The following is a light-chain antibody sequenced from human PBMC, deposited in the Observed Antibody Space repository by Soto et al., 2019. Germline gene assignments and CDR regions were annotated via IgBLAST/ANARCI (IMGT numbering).Light chain of an antibody. V-gene: IGLV2-14*01. Sequence: QSALTQPASVSGSPGQSITISCFGSDTDIGNYNSVSWYQQYPGKVPKLLIYEVVRRPSGISTRFSGSKSGTTASLTISGLQPEDEAHYYCSSYTYLDSPVLLGGGTKLTVL. CDR3: SSYTYLDSPVL. CDR2: EVV. CDR1: DTDIGNYNS. J-gene: IGLJ2*01.